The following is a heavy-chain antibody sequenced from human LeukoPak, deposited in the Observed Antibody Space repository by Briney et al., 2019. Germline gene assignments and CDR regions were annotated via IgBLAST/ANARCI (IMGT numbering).Heavy chain of an antibody. V-gene: IGHV3-30*04. CDR3: ARDSYDYGDYGNSFDY. D-gene: IGHD4-17*01. CDR1: GFTFRNFA. J-gene: IGHJ4*02. Sequence: GGSLRLSCAASGFTFRNFAMHWVRQAPGKGLEWVAVISYDGDYQYYADSVKGRLTISRDSSKNTVYLEMNSLRPEDTGVYYCARDSYDYGDYGNSFDYWGQGTLVTVSS. CDR2: ISYDGDYQ.